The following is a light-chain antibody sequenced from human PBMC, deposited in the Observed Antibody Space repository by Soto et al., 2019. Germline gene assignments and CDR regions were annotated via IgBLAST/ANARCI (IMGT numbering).Light chain of an antibody. Sequence: QSALTQPASVSGSPGQSITISCTGTSSDVRNYNLVSWYQQYPGKAPKLMIYEGGKRPSGVSNRFSGSKSGNTASLTISGLQAEDEADYYCCSFALRSTLIFGGGTKLTVL. CDR3: CSFALRSTLI. J-gene: IGLJ2*01. CDR1: SSDVRNYNL. V-gene: IGLV2-23*01. CDR2: EGG.